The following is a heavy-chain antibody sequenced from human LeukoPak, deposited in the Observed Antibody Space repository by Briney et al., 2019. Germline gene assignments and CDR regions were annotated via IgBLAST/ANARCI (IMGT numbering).Heavy chain of an antibody. CDR1: GFTFSSYW. D-gene: IGHD3-16*01. CDR2: IKQDGSEK. CDR3: ARVGLWGTDPQWTAPYYYMDV. Sequence: GGSLRLSCAASGFTFSSYWMSWVRQAPGKGLEWVANIKQDGSEKYYVDSVKGRFTISRDNAKNSLYLQMNSLRAEDTAVYYCARVGLWGTDPQWTAPYYYMDVWGKGTTVTVSS. V-gene: IGHV3-7*01. J-gene: IGHJ6*03.